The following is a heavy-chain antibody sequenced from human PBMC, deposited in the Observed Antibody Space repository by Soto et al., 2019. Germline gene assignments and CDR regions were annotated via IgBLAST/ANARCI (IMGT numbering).Heavy chain of an antibody. J-gene: IGHJ4*02. V-gene: IGHV4-59*01. CDR3: ARGGGGSYGY. CDR1: GGSIIGDY. CDR2: IYYSGST. D-gene: IGHD3-16*01. Sequence: PSETLSLTCTVSGGSIIGDYWSWIRQSPGKGLEWIGYIYYSGSTNYNPSFKSRVTMSVDTSKNQFSLKLSSVTAADSAVYYCARGGGGSYGYWGQGSLVTVSS.